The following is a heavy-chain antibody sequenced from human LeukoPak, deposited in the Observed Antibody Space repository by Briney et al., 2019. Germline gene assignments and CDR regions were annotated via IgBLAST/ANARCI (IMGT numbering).Heavy chain of an antibody. V-gene: IGHV4-59*01. CDR1: GVSMTNDR. CDR3: ARITGYFDSGGSYYWGFFDY. D-gene: IGHD3-22*01. CDR2: MSDSGQT. J-gene: IGHJ4*02. Sequence: SETLSLTCSVSGVSMTNDRWTWIRQAPVKGLEWIGYMSDSGQTNYNPSLRSRATVSVDTSKSQCSLRLTSVTSADTAVYYCARITGYFDSGGSYYWGFFDYWGQGSLVTVSS.